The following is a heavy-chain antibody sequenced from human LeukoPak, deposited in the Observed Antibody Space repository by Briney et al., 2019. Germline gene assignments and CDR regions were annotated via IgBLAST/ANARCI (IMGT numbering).Heavy chain of an antibody. V-gene: IGHV3-23*01. CDR1: GFTFSSYA. J-gene: IGHJ4*02. D-gene: IGHD2-15*01. CDR3: ARVPASWAATPTVDY. CDR2: ISGSGGST. Sequence: PGGSLRLSCAASGFTFSSYAMSWVRQAPGKGLEWVSAISGSGGSTYYADSVKGRFTISRDNSKNTLYLQMNSLRAEDTAVYYCARVPASWAATPTVDYWGQGTLVTVSS.